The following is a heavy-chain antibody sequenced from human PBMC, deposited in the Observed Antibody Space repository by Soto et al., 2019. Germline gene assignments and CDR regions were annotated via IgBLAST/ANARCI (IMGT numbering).Heavy chain of an antibody. CDR3: AGYGHNGPDYYYYGLDV. J-gene: IGHJ6*02. CDR2: ISAYNGNT. CDR1: GYTFTSYG. D-gene: IGHD2-8*01. Sequence: VTLSCKASGYTFTSYGIRWLRRAPGQGLEWMGWISAYNGNTNYAQKFQGRVSMTTDTSTSTAYMELRSLRSDDTAVYFCAGYGHNGPDYYYYGLDVWGQGTTVTVSS. V-gene: IGHV1-18*01.